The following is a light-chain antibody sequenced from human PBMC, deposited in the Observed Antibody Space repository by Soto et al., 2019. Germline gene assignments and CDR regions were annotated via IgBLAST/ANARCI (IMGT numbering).Light chain of an antibody. J-gene: IGKJ2*01. CDR1: QRVSSY. V-gene: IGKV3-11*01. Sequence: EIVLTQSPATLSLSPGERATLSCRASQRVSSYLAWYQQKPGQAPRLLIYYASNRATGIPARFSASGSETACTLTIRSLEPKYFAVYYCQQRSNWPTTFVQGTKLQLK. CDR3: QQRSNWPTT. CDR2: YAS.